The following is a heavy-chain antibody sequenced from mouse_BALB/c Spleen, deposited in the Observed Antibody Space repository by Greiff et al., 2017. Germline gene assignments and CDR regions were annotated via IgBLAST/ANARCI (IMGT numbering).Heavy chain of an antibody. V-gene: IGHV1-69*02. CDR1: GYTFTSYW. CDR3: TRGDLDGWFAY. Sequence: VQLQQPGAELVRPGASVKLSCKASGYTFTSYWINWVKQTPGQGLEWIGNIYPSDSYTNYNQKFKDKATLTVDKSSSTAYMQLSSPTSEDSAVYYCTRGDLDGWFAYWGQGTLVTVSA. CDR2: IYPSDSYT. J-gene: IGHJ3*01. D-gene: IGHD2-3*01.